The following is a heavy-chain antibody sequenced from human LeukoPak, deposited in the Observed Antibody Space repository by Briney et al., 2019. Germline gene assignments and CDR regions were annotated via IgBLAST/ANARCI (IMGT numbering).Heavy chain of an antibody. CDR3: VRDSEGYHSYYFDL. V-gene: IGHV3-21*06. Sequence: PGGSLRLSCAASGFTFETYSMNWVRQAPGKGLEWVSSMSDSGTFLYYADSVKGRFTISRDNAKNSLHLQMNSLRADDTAIYYCVRDSEGYHSYYFDLWGQGTLVTASS. J-gene: IGHJ4*02. CDR1: GFTFETYS. CDR2: MSDSGTFL. D-gene: IGHD1-1*01.